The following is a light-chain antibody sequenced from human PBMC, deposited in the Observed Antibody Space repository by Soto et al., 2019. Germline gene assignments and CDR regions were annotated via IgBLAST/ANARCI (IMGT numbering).Light chain of an antibody. CDR2: VVS. CDR3: TSYTTSSTQV. CDR1: SSDVGGYNY. J-gene: IGLJ1*01. V-gene: IGLV2-14*03. Sequence: QSALTQPASVSGSPGQSITISCTGTSSDVGGYNYVSWYQQHPGKAPKLFIYVVSIRPSGFSNRFSGSISGNTPSLTFSGLQAEDEADYYCTSYTTSSTQVFGTGTKVTVL.